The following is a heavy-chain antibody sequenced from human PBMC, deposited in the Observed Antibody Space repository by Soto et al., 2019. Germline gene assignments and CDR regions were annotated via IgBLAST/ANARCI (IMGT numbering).Heavy chain of an antibody. J-gene: IGHJ6*02. CDR3: ASLYSSSWYSNYYYYGMDV. Sequence: QLQLQESGPGLVKPSETLSLTCTVSGGSISSSSYYWGWIRQPPGKGLEGIGRIYYSGSTYYNPSLKSRVTISVDTSKNQFSLKLSSVTAADTAVYYCASLYSSSWYSNYYYYGMDVWGQGTTVTVSS. D-gene: IGHD6-13*01. CDR1: GGSISSSSYY. CDR2: IYYSGST. V-gene: IGHV4-39*01.